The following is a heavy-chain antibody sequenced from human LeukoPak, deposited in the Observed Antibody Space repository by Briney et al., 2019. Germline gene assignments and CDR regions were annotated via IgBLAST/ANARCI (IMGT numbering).Heavy chain of an antibody. V-gene: IGHV4-59*01. CDR3: ARGGNYWPQWWFDP. CDR2: IYYTGST. CDR1: GDSIRTYY. Sequence: SETLSLTCSVSGDSIRTYYWSWIRQPPGKGLEWIGYIYYTGSTSYNPSLKSRVTVSLDASKNQFSLELNSVTPADTAVYYCARGGNYWPQWWFDPWGRGTLVSVSS. J-gene: IGHJ5*02. D-gene: IGHD1-26*01.